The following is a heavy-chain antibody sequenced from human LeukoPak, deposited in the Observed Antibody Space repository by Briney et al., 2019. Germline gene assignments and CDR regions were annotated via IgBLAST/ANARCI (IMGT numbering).Heavy chain of an antibody. CDR1: GFTFDDYA. CDR2: IKQDGSAK. Sequence: GGSLRLSCAASGFTFDDYAMHWVRQAPGKGLEWVANIKQDGSAKYYVDSVKGRFTISRDNAKKSLYLQMNSLRAEDTAVYYCAKAAGGAAAGTLDYWGQGTLVTVSS. J-gene: IGHJ4*02. D-gene: IGHD6-13*01. V-gene: IGHV3-7*01. CDR3: AKAAGGAAAGTLDY.